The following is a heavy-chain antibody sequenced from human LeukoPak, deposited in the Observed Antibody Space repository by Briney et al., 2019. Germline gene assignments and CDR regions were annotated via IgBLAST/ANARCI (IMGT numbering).Heavy chain of an antibody. J-gene: IGHJ4*02. CDR2: IKKTGSET. CDR3: AREDGYCSGGNCYSYFDS. Sequence: GGSLRLSCAASGFTFSRFWMSWVRQAPGKGLEWVAYIKKTGSETYYVDSVKGRFTITRDNTRNSLFLQMYSLRAEDTAVYFCAREDGYCSGGNCYSYFDSWGQGTLVTVSS. CDR1: GFTFSRFW. D-gene: IGHD2-15*01. V-gene: IGHV3-7*01.